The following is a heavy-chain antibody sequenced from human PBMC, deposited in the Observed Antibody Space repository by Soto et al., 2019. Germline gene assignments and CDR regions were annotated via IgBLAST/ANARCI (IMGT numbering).Heavy chain of an antibody. Sequence: QVQLQESGPGLVKPSETLSLTCTVSGGSISSYYWSWIRQPPGKGLEWIGYIYYSGSTNYNPSLKRRVTISVDTSKNQSSLKLSSVTAADTAVYYCARVRIYYYGMDVWGQGTTVTVSS. CDR3: ARVRIYYYGMDV. CDR1: GGSISSYY. CDR2: IYYSGST. V-gene: IGHV4-59*01. J-gene: IGHJ6*02.